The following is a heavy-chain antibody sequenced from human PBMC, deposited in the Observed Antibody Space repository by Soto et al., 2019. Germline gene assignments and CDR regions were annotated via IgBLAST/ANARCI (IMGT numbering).Heavy chain of an antibody. J-gene: IGHJ1*01. CDR3: ARVRSGYSSSGQH. D-gene: IGHD6-13*01. Sequence: ASVKVSCKASGYTFTSYGISWVRQAPGQGLEWMGWISAYNGNTNYAQKLQGRVTMTTDTSTSTVYMELRSLRSDDTAVYYCARVRSGYSSSGQHWGQGTLVTVSS. V-gene: IGHV1-18*01. CDR1: GYTFTSYG. CDR2: ISAYNGNT.